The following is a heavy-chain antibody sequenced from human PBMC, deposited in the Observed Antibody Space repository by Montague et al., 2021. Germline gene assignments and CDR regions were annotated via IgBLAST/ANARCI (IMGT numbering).Heavy chain of an antibody. CDR1: GFRFDDYT. J-gene: IGHJ4*02. CDR2: ISWNSSTI. CDR3: AKEKGIALVRGLDY. Sequence: SLRLSCAASGFRFDDYTMHWVRQAPGKGLEWVSGISWNSSTIDYVDSVKGRFTISRDHAKNSLYLEMNSLRAEDTAVYFCAKEKGIALVRGLDYWGQGTQVTVSS. D-gene: IGHD3-10*01. V-gene: IGHV3-9*01.